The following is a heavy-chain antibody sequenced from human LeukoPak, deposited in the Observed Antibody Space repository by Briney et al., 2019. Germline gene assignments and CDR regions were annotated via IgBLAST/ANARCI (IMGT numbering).Heavy chain of an antibody. J-gene: IGHJ4*02. D-gene: IGHD3-22*01. V-gene: IGHV3-21*01. CDR2: ISSSSSYI. Sequence: GGSLRLSCAASGFTFSSYSMNRVRQAPGKGLEWVSSISSSSSYIYYADSVKGRFTISRDNAKNSLYLQMNSLRAEDTAVYYCARDGTGTYYYDSSGYADYWGQGTLVTVSS. CDR1: GFTFSSYS. CDR3: ARDGTGTYYYDSSGYADY.